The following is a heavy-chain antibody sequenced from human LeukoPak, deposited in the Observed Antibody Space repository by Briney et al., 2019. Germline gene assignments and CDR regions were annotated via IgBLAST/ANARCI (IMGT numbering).Heavy chain of an antibody. CDR1: GFAFSSYW. D-gene: IGHD5-24*01. Sequence: QTGGSLRLSCAASGFAFSSYWMNWVRQAPGKGLEWVANIEQDGSEKYYVDSVKGRFTISRDNAQYSLYLQMNSLRAEDTAVYYCARDHARDGYNFWGQGTLVTVSS. J-gene: IGHJ4*02. CDR2: IEQDGSEK. V-gene: IGHV3-7*01. CDR3: ARDHARDGYNF.